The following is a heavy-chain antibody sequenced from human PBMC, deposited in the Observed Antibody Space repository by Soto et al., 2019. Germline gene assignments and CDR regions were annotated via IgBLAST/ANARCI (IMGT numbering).Heavy chain of an antibody. D-gene: IGHD2-21*02. CDR1: GCSFNSYG. J-gene: IGHJ5*01. CDR2: ISYDGSRT. V-gene: IGHV3-30*18. CDR3: AKNSRHIVVLTTFLDS. Sequence: QAQFVASGGGVVQPGGSRRLSCAASGCSFNSYGMHWVRQAPGKGREWVAFISYDGSRTYYADSVKGRFTISRDGSTKTLFLEMNSLRNEDSGVYYCAKNSRHIVVLTTFLDSWGQGDLVTVSS.